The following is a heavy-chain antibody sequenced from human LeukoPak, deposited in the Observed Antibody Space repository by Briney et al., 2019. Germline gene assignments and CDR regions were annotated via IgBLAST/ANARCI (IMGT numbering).Heavy chain of an antibody. D-gene: IGHD3-22*01. CDR1: GGTFSSYA. V-gene: IGHV1-69*13. Sequence: ASVKVSCKASGGTFSSYAISWVRQAPGQGLEWMGGIIPIFGTANYAQKFQGRVTITADESTSTVYMELNSLKSEDTAVYYCARGWDYDSGGRPTAYVCWGQGTLVTVSS. J-gene: IGHJ4*02. CDR2: IIPIFGTA. CDR3: ARGWDYDSGGRPTAYVC.